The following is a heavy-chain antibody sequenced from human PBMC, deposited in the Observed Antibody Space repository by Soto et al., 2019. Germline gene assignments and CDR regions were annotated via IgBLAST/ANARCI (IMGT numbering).Heavy chain of an antibody. J-gene: IGHJ4*02. CDR2: IYWYDDK. V-gene: IGHV2-5*01. Sequence: QITLKESGPTLVKPTQTLTLTCTFSGFSLSTSGVSVGWIRQPPGKALEWLALIYWYDDKRYSPSLKSRLTITKDTSKNQVVLTMTNMDPVDTATYYCAHRPGGSSSYYFDYWGQGTLVTVSS. CDR3: AHRPGGSSSYYFDY. D-gene: IGHD6-6*01. CDR1: GFSLSTSGVS.